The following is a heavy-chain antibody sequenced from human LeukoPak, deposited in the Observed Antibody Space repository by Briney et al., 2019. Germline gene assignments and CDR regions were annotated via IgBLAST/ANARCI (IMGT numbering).Heavy chain of an antibody. V-gene: IGHV1-69-2*01. CDR2: VDPEDGET. D-gene: IGHD3-3*01. J-gene: IGHJ4*02. Sequence: ASVKISCKVSGYTFTDYYMHWVQQAPGKGLEWMGLVDPEDGETIYAEKFQGRVTITADTSTDTAYMELSSLRSEDTAVYYCATAAEHYDFWSGYYSIFDHWGQGTLVTVSS. CDR3: ATAAEHYDFWSGYYSIFDH. CDR1: GYTFTDYY.